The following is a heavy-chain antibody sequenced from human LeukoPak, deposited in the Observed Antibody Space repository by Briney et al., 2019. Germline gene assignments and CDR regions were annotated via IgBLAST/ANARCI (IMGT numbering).Heavy chain of an antibody. V-gene: IGHV3-30*04. Sequence: GSLRLSCAASGFTFSSYAMHWVRQAPGKGLEWVAVISYDGSNKYYADSVKGRFTISRDNSKNTLYLQMNSLRAEDTAVYYCAKRRGLELLYYYYMDVWGKGTTVTISS. CDR3: AKRRGLELLYYYYMDV. CDR1: GFTFSSYA. D-gene: IGHD1-7*01. CDR2: ISYDGSNK. J-gene: IGHJ6*03.